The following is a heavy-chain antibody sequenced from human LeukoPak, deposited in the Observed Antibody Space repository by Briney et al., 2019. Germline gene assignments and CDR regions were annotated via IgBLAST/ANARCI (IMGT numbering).Heavy chain of an antibody. J-gene: IGHJ1*01. CDR1: GYTFTGYY. D-gene: IGHD1-26*01. CDR2: INPNSGGT. Sequence: ASVKVSCKASGYTFTGYYIHWVRRAPGQGLEWMGWINPNSGGTNYAQKFQGRVTMTRDTSISTAYMELSRLRSDDTAVYYCARLELAGLHYHFQHWGQGTLVTVSS. CDR3: ARLELAGLHYHFQH. V-gene: IGHV1-2*02.